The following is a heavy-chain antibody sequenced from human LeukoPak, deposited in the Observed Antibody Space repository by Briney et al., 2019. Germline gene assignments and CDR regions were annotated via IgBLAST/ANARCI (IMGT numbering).Heavy chain of an antibody. CDR2: LDWDDYK. D-gene: IGHD4-17*01. V-gene: IGHV2-70*01. J-gene: IGHJ4*02. CDR3: ARISRDDYGDYDYFDY. Sequence: SSSTLVTPTQTLTLTCIVSGFSLSAIGVCVSWIRQPPSKALQPLAPLDWDDYKYYSTSLKTRLTISKDTSKNQVVLTMTNMDPADTATYYCARISRDDYGDYDYFDYWGQGTLVTVSS. CDR1: GFSLSAIGVC.